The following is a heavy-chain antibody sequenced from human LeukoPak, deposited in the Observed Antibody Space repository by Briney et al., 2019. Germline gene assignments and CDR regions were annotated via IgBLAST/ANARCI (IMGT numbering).Heavy chain of an antibody. CDR3: ARKIAAGPQIDYYYSYMTV. V-gene: IGHV2-70*20. CDR1: EFSLSTSGMC. CDR2: IDWDDDK. Sequence: SGPALVKPTQTLTLTCTFSEFSLSTSGMCVSWVRQPPGKALEWLALIDWDDDKYYRTSPKTRLTISKDTPKNQVFLTLTTMDPVHTATYYCARKIAAGPQIDYYYSYMTVWGKGTTVTVSS. D-gene: IGHD6-13*01. J-gene: IGHJ6*03.